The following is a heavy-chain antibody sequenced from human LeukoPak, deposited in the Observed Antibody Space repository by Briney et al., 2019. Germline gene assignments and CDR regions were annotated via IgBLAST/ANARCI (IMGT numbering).Heavy chain of an antibody. V-gene: IGHV3-33*01. D-gene: IGHD4-23*01. CDR1: GFTFSSYG. J-gene: IGHJ5*02. CDR2: IWFDGSYK. CDR3: ARFGTSSGTVITRNNWFDP. Sequence: GGSLRLSCAASGFTFSSYGMHWVRQAPGEGLEWLALIWFDGSYKYYADSVKGRFTISRDNSKNTMSLQLNSLRAEDTAVYYCARFGTSSGTVITRNNWFDPWGQGTLVTVSS.